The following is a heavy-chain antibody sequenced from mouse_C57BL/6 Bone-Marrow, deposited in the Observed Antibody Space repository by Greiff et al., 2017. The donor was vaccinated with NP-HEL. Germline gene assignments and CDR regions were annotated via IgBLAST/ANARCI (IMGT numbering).Heavy chain of an antibody. V-gene: IGHV2-3*01. CDR2: IWGEGST. Sequence: VKLVESGPGLVAPSQSLSITCTVSGFSLTSYGVSWVRQPPGKGLEWLGVIWGEGSTNYHSALKSRLSIRKDNSKSQVFLKLNSLQTDDTATYYCAKEDRANWGFFDYWGQGTTLTVSS. CDR1: GFSLTSYG. CDR3: AKEDRANWGFFDY. J-gene: IGHJ2*01. D-gene: IGHD4-1*01.